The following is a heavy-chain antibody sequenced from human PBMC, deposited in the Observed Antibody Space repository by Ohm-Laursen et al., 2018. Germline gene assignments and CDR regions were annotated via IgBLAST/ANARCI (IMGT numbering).Heavy chain of an antibody. CDR1: GYTFTGYY. V-gene: IGHV1-2*02. J-gene: IGHJ6*02. Sequence: ASVKVSCKVSGYTFTGYYMHWVRQAPGQGLEWMGWINPNSGGTNYAQKFQGRVTMTRDTSISTAYMELSRLRSDDTAVYYCARDEQQLVRYYYGMDVWGQGTTVTVSS. CDR2: INPNSGGT. D-gene: IGHD6-13*01. CDR3: ARDEQQLVRYYYGMDV.